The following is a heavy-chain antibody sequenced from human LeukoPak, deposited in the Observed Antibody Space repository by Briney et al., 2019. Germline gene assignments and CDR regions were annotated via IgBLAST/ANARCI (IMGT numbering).Heavy chain of an antibody. CDR1: GFTFSTYA. V-gene: IGHV3-23*01. CDR3: AKVFKDWDVMFDI. J-gene: IGHJ3*02. CDR2: ISGSGDRT. Sequence: GGSLRLSCAASGFTFSTYAMSWLRQAPGKGREWVSAISGSGDRTYYADSVKGRFTISRDNSKNTLYLQMNSLRAEDAAIYYCAKVFKDWDVMFDIWGQGTMVTVSS. D-gene: IGHD3/OR15-3a*01.